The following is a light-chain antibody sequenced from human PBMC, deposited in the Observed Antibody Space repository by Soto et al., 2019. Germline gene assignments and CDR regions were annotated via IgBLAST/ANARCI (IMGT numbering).Light chain of an antibody. CDR1: QSDSSN. V-gene: IGKV3-15*01. J-gene: IGKJ5*01. Sequence: IVMTQSQATLTVSPGLRATLSCRVSQSDSSNLSRDQQKHGQAPTLLLYGASTTARGIAARYRGSGSGTDFTLTISRLEPEDFAVYYCQHFSNSRSITFGQGTRLEIK. CDR3: QHFSNSRSIT. CDR2: GAS.